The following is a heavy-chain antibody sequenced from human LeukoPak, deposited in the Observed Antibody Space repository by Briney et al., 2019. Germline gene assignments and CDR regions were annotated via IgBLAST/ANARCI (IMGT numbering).Heavy chain of an antibody. D-gene: IGHD2-2*02. CDR3: ARLQYALGYCSSTSCYTGGRWFDP. V-gene: IGHV4-34*01. CDR2: INHSGST. CDR1: GGSFSGYY. J-gene: IGHJ5*02. Sequence: SETLSLTCAVYGGSFSGYYWSWIRQPPGKGLEWIGEINHSGSTNYNPSLKSRVTISVDTSKNQFSLKLSSVTAADTAVYYCARLQYALGYCSSTSCYTGGRWFDPWGQGTLVTVSS.